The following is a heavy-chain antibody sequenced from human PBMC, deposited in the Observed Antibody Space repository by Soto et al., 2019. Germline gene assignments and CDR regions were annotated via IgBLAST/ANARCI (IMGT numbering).Heavy chain of an antibody. J-gene: IGHJ5*02. V-gene: IGHV4-59*01. Sequence: SCTASGYTFTSYGISWIRQPPGKGLEWIGYIYYSGSTNYNPSLKSRVTISVDTSKNQFSLKLSSVTAADTAVYYCARGVGSGRGDWFDPWGQGTLVTVSS. CDR2: IYYSGST. D-gene: IGHD3-10*01. CDR3: ARGVGSGRGDWFDP. CDR1: GYTFTSYG.